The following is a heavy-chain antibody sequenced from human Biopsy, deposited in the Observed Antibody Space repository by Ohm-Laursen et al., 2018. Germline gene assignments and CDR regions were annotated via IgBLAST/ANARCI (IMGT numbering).Heavy chain of an antibody. V-gene: IGHV4-59*01. J-gene: IGHJ2*01. CDR3: ARDRGYYSDRTVPGYFDL. Sequence: TLSLTCSVSGDSISSYYWSWIRQPPGKGLQWIGYVYYTGSTDYNPSLQSRVTISVDTSKNHFSLRLRSVAPADTAIYYCARDRGYYSDRTVPGYFDLWGRGTLVTVSS. CDR1: GDSISSYY. CDR2: VYYTGST. D-gene: IGHD3-22*01.